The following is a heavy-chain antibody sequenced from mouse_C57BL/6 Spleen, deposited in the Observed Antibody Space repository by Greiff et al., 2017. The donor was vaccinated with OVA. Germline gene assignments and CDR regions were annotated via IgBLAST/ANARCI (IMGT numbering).Heavy chain of an antibody. CDR1: GYTFTSYW. Sequence: QVQLQQPGAELVKPGASVKLSCKASGYTFTSYWMHWVKQRPGRGLEWIGRIDPKSGGTKYNEKFKSKATLTVDKPSSTAYMQLSSLTSEDTAIYYCATNWDGGFAYWGQGTLVTVSA. D-gene: IGHD4-1*01. CDR2: IDPKSGGT. J-gene: IGHJ3*01. CDR3: ATNWDGGFAY. V-gene: IGHV1-62-3*01.